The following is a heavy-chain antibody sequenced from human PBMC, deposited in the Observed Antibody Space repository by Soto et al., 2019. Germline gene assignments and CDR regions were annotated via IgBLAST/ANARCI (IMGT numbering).Heavy chain of an antibody. D-gene: IGHD2-21*01. CDR3: ATLGGYSSWFDP. Sequence: GGSLRLSCAASGFTFSSYGMHWVRQAPGKGLEWVAVISYDGSNKYYADSVKGRFTISRDNSKNTLYLQMNSLRAEDTAVYYCATLGGYSSWFDPWGQGTLVTVSS. V-gene: IGHV3-30*03. J-gene: IGHJ5*02. CDR2: ISYDGSNK. CDR1: GFTFSSYG.